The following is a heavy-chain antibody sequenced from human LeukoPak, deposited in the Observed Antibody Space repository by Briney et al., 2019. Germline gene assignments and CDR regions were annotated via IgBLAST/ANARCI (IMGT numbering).Heavy chain of an antibody. CDR1: GYTFTSYD. CDR3: ARSSSYSGSYIDYMDV. Sequence: GASVKVSCKASGYTFTSYDINWVRQATGQGLEWMGWMNPNSGNTGYAQKFQGRVTITRNTSISTAYMELSSLRSEDTAVYYCARSSSYSGSYIDYMDVWGKGTTVTVSS. V-gene: IGHV1-8*03. CDR2: MNPNSGNT. D-gene: IGHD1-26*01. J-gene: IGHJ6*03.